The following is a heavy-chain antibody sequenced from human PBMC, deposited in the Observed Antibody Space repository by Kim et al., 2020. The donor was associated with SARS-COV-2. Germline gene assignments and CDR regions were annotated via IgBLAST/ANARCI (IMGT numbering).Heavy chain of an antibody. CDR1: GFTFSTYW. J-gene: IGHJ4*02. V-gene: IGHV3-74*01. CDR2: IKSDGSVT. D-gene: IGHD7-27*01. Sequence: GGSLRLSCAASGFTFSTYWMSWVRQVPGSGLVSVSRIKSDGSVTHYADSVQGRFTISRDNARSTLYLQMSSLRVEDTAVYYCVRGPGADSWGQGILVTVS. CDR3: VRGPGADS.